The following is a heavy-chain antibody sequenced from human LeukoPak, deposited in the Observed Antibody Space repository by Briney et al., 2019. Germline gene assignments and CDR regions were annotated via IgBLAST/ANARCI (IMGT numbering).Heavy chain of an antibody. Sequence: SETLSLTCTVSGGSISSSSYYWGWIRQPPGTGLEWIGSIYYSGSTYYNPFLKSRVTISVDTSKNQFSLKLSSVTAADTAVYYCARDSDTADDFYYFDYWGQGTLVTVSS. D-gene: IGHD2-2*02. CDR2: IYYSGST. CDR1: GGSISSSSYY. V-gene: IGHV4-39*07. CDR3: ARDSDTADDFYYFDY. J-gene: IGHJ4*02.